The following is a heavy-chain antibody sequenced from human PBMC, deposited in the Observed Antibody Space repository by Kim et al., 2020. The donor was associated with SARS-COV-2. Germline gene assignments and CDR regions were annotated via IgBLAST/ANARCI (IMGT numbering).Heavy chain of an antibody. CDR1: GFTFSSYG. V-gene: IGHV3-23*01. J-gene: IGHJ4*01. CDR2: IGGSGGAT. CDR3: AEKGPGGNQDFNY. D-gene: IGHD2-15*01. Sequence: GGSLRLSCAASGFTFSSYGMRWVRQALGKGLEWVPTIGGSGGATSYADSVKGRFTISRDNSKDTLFLQMNSLRAEDTALYYCAEKGPGGNQDFNYWGQ.